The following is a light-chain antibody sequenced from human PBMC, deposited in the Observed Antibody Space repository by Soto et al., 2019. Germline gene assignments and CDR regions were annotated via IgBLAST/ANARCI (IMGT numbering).Light chain of an antibody. CDR2: LNSDGSH. V-gene: IGLV4-69*01. CDR1: SGHSNYV. Sequence: QPVLTQSPSASASLGASVKLTCTLSSGHSNYVIAWHQQQPEKGPRYLMKLNSDGSHSKGDGIPDRFSGSSSGAERYPTISSRQSEDEADYYCQTWDTGIRVFGGGTKLTVL. CDR3: QTWDTGIRV. J-gene: IGLJ2*01.